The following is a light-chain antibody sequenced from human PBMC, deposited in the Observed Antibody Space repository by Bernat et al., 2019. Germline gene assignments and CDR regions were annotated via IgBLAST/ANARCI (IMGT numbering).Light chain of an antibody. Sequence: DIQMTQSPSSLSASVGDRVTITCQASQDISNYLNWYQQKPGKAPKLLIYDASTLETGVPSRFSGSGSGTDFTFTISSLQPEDIATYYCQQYDNLPYTFSQGAKLEIK. CDR2: DAS. CDR3: QQYDNLPYT. J-gene: IGKJ2*01. V-gene: IGKV1-33*01. CDR1: QDISNY.